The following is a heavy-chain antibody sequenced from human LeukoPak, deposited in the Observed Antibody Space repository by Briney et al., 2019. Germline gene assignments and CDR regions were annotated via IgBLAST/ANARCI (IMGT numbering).Heavy chain of an antibody. D-gene: IGHD5-24*01. CDR3: ARGRPAPYYYYYYMDV. Sequence: GGSLRLSCAASGFTFSSYGMHWVRQAPGKGLEWVAFICYDGSDKYYADSVKGRFTISRDNSKNTLYLQMSSLRAEDPAVYYCARGRPAPYYYYYYMDVWGKGTTVTVSS. CDR1: GFTFSSYG. J-gene: IGHJ6*03. CDR2: ICYDGSDK. V-gene: IGHV3-33*01.